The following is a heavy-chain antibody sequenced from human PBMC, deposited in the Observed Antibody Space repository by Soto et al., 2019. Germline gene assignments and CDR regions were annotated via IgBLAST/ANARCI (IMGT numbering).Heavy chain of an antibody. Sequence: QVQLVESGGGVVQPERSLRLSCAASGFTFSRQAMHWVRQAPGRGLEWVAVIWYHGIDKYYADSVKGRFTISRDNSKNTVYLHMNRLRGEDTAVYYCATGFLGLCTGGNCPLDYWGQGTLVTVSS. V-gene: IGHV3-33*01. CDR1: GFTFSRQA. D-gene: IGHD2-15*01. CDR3: ATGFLGLCTGGNCPLDY. J-gene: IGHJ4*02. CDR2: IWYHGIDK.